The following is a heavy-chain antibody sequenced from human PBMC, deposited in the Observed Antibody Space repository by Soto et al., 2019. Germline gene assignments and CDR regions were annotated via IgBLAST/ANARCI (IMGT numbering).Heavy chain of an antibody. D-gene: IGHD3-9*01. Sequence: QLQLQESGPGLVKPSETLSLTCTVSGGSISSSSYYWGWIRQPPGKGLEWIGSIYYSGSTYYNPSLKSRVTISVDTSKNQFSLKLSSVTAADTAVYYCARHVGPDYDILAACFDYWGQGTLVTVSS. J-gene: IGHJ4*02. CDR3: ARHVGPDYDILAACFDY. V-gene: IGHV4-39*01. CDR1: GGSISSSSYY. CDR2: IYYSGST.